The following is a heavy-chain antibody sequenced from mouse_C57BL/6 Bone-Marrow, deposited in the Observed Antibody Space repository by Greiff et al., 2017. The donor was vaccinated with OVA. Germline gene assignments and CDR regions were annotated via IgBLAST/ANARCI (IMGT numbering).Heavy chain of an antibody. D-gene: IGHD2-3*01. CDR2: INPYNGGT. CDR3: ARGYDGNFAY. V-gene: IGHV1-19*01. J-gene: IGHJ3*01. Sequence: VQLKQSGPVLVKPGASVKMSCKASGYTFTDYYMHWVKQSHGKSLEWIGVINPYNGGTSYNQKFKGKATLTVDKSSSTAYMELNSLTSEDSAVYYCARGYDGNFAYWGQGTLVTVSA. CDR1: GYTFTDYY.